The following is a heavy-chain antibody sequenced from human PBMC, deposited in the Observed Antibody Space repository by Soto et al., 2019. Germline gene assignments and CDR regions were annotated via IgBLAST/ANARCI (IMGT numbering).Heavy chain of an antibody. CDR2: IYCSGST. CDR3: ARHDGGNRRPFDY. Sequence: PSETLSLTCTVSGGSISSSSYYWGWIRQPPGKGLEWIGSIYCSGSTYYNPSLKSRVTISVDTSKNQFSLKLSSVTAADTAVYYCARHDGGNRRPFDYWGQGTLVTVSS. D-gene: IGHD2-15*01. J-gene: IGHJ4*02. V-gene: IGHV4-39*01. CDR1: GGSISSSSYY.